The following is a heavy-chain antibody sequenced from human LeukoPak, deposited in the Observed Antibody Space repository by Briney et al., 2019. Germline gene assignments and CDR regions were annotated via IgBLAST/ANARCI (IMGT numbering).Heavy chain of an antibody. CDR1: GFTFSSYA. V-gene: IGHV3-30*04. D-gene: IGHD6-13*01. Sequence: GGSLRLSCAASGFTFSSYAMHWVRQAPGKGLEWVAVISYDGSNKYYADSVKGRFTISRDNSKNTLYLQVNSLRAEDTAVYYCARDQNSSWYTSLVDFDYWGQGTLATVSS. J-gene: IGHJ4*02. CDR3: ARDQNSSWYTSLVDFDY. CDR2: ISYDGSNK.